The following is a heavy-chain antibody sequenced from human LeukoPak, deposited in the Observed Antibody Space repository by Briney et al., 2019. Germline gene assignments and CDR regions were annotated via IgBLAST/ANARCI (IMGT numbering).Heavy chain of an antibody. V-gene: IGHV4-34*01. CDR2: INHSGST. J-gene: IGHJ6*03. CDR1: GGSFSGYY. D-gene: IGHD3-3*01. CDR3: ARRTRFLEWSRSYYYYYYMDV. Sequence: SETLSLTCAVYGGSFSGYYWSWIRQPPGKGLEWIGEINHSGSTNYNPSLKSRVTISVDTSKNQISLKLSSVTAADTAVYYCARRTRFLEWSRSYYYYYYMDVWGKGTTVTVSS.